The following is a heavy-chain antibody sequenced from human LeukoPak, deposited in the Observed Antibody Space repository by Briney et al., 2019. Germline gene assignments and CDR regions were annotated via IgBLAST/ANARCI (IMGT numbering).Heavy chain of an antibody. V-gene: IGHV3-23*01. CDR1: GFTFSNYD. CDR3: AKEMPPAGAFDY. CDR2: INSGGSA. J-gene: IGHJ4*02. Sequence: GGSLRLSCAASGFTFSNYDMSWVRQSPGKGLECVSSINSGGSAYYADSVKGRFTISRDNSKNTLSLQMNSLRAEDTAVYYCAKEMPPAGAFDYWGQGTLVTVSA. D-gene: IGHD1-26*01.